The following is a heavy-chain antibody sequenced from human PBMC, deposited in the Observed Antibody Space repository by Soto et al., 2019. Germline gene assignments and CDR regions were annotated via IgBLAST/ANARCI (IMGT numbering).Heavy chain of an antibody. CDR2: IYSGGST. D-gene: IGHD3-3*01. V-gene: IGHV3-53*01. J-gene: IGHJ4*02. Sequence: EVQLVESGGGLIQPGGSLSLSFAASGFTVSSNYMSWVRQAPGRGLEWVSVIYSGGSTYYADSVKGRFTISRDNSKNTLYLQMNSARAEGTAVYYCASYDFWSGAQTYWGQGTLVTVSS. CDR1: GFTVSSNY. CDR3: ASYDFWSGAQTY.